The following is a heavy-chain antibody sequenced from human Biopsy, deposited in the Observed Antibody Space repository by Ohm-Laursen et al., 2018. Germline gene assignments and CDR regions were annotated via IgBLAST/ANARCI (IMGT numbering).Heavy chain of an antibody. J-gene: IGHJ4*02. D-gene: IGHD3-22*01. Sequence: GTLSLTRTVSGVSISSSTFYWGWIRQPPGKGLEWIGSVDYSGSGHYNPSLESRITISVDTSKNQFSLRLSSVTAADTAVYYCARSPPPYYYDNSGYYWVNWGQGTLVTVSS. CDR3: ARSPPPYYYDNSGYYWVN. V-gene: IGHV4-39*01. CDR2: VDYSGSG. CDR1: GVSISSSTFY.